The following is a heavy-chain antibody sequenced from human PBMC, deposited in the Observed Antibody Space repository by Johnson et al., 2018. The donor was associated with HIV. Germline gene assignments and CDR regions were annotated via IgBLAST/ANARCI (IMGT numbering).Heavy chain of an antibody. Sequence: VQLVESVGGLIQPGGSLRLSCAVSGFTVSSNYMSWVRQAPGKGLEWVSVIYSGGNTYYADSVKGRFTISRDNSKNTLYLQMNSLRAEDTAVYFCARVGRPWLPRDAFDIWGQGTMVTVSS. J-gene: IGHJ3*02. CDR3: ARVGRPWLPRDAFDI. CDR2: IYSGGNT. V-gene: IGHV3-53*01. D-gene: IGHD6-19*01. CDR1: GFTVSSNY.